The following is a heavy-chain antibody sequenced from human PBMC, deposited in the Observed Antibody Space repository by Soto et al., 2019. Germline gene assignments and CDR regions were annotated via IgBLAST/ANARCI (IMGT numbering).Heavy chain of an antibody. V-gene: IGHV4-31*03. CDR3: ARGYGPDWNRYYYYYGMDV. CDR2: IYYSGST. Sequence: SETLSLTCTVSGGSISSGGYYWSWIRQHPGKGLEWIGYIYYSGSTYYNPSLKSRVTISVDTSKNQFSLKLSSVTAADTAVYYCARGYGPDWNRYYYYYGMDVWGQGTTVTVSS. CDR1: GGSISSGGYY. D-gene: IGHD1-1*01. J-gene: IGHJ6*02.